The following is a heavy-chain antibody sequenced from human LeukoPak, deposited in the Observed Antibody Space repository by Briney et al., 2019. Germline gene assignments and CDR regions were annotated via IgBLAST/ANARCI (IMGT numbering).Heavy chain of an antibody. V-gene: IGHV5-51*01. Sequence: GESLKISCKGSGYSFTGYWIGWVRQMPGKGLEWMGIIYPGDSDTRYSPSFQDQVTISADKSISTAYLQWSSLKASDTAMYYCARPRGDYYGSGGYYYPDAFDIWGQGTMVTVSS. CDR3: ARPRGDYYGSGGYYYPDAFDI. CDR1: GYSFTGYW. D-gene: IGHD3-22*01. J-gene: IGHJ3*02. CDR2: IYPGDSDT.